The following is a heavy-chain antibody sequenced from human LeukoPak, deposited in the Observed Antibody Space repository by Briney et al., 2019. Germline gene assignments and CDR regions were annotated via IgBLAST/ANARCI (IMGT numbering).Heavy chain of an antibody. CDR3: AKEGGTTMDYAMDV. V-gene: IGHV3-33*06. Sequence: GGSLRLSCAASGFTLSSYGMHWVRQAPGKGLEWVALIWYDGSNKFYADSVKGRLTISRDNSKNTLYLQMNSLRAEDTAVYYCAKEGGTTMDYAMDVWGQGTTVTVSS. CDR2: IWYDGSNK. J-gene: IGHJ6*02. D-gene: IGHD3-10*01. CDR1: GFTLSSYG.